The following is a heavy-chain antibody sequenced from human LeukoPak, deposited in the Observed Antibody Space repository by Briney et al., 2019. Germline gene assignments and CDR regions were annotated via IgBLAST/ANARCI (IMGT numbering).Heavy chain of an antibody. D-gene: IGHD1-7*01. CDR1: GFTFSSYS. Sequence: GGSLRLSCAASGFTFSSYSMNWVRQAPGKGLEWVSFISSSSSYIYYTDSVKGRFTISRDNAKNSVYLQMNSLRAEDTAVYFCARFGKGNYGHFYYYRDVWGKGTTVTVSS. J-gene: IGHJ6*03. V-gene: IGHV3-21*01. CDR3: ARFGKGNYGHFYYYRDV. CDR2: ISSSSSYI.